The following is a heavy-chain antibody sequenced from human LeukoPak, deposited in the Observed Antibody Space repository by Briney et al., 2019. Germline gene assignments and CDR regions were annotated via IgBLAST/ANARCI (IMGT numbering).Heavy chain of an antibody. CDR3: ARVPFWYYYDSSGYPMYFDY. CDR1: GYTFTSYG. CDR2: ISAYNGNT. J-gene: IGHJ4*02. Sequence: ASVKVSCKASGYTFTSYGISWVRQAPGQGLELMGWISAYNGNTNYAQKLQGRVTMTTDTSTSTAYMELRSLRSDDTAVYYCARVPFWYYYDSSGYPMYFDYWGQGTLVTVSS. V-gene: IGHV1-18*01. D-gene: IGHD3-22*01.